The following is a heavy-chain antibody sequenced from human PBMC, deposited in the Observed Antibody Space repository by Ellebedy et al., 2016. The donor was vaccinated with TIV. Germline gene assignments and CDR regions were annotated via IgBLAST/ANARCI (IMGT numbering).Heavy chain of an antibody. CDR1: GGSFSGYY. V-gene: IGHV4-34*01. CDR2: INHSGST. J-gene: IGHJ6*02. Sequence: MPSETLSLTCAVYGGSFSGYYWSWIRQPPGKGLEWIGEINHSGSTNYNPSLKSRVTISVDTSKNQFSLKLSSVTAADTAVYYCARRYYYGSGSWTYYYYYGMDVWGQGTTVTVSS. D-gene: IGHD3-10*01. CDR3: ARRYYYGSGSWTYYYYYGMDV.